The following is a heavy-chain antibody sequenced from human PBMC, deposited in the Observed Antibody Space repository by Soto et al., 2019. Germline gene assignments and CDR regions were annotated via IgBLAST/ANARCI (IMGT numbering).Heavy chain of an antibody. Sequence: ASVKVSCKASGGTFSSYAISWVRQAPGQGLEWMGGIIPIFGTANYAQKFQGRVTITADESTSTAYMELSSLGSEDTAVYYCARGLREVMSYYFDYWGQGTLVTVSS. V-gene: IGHV1-69*13. CDR3: ARGLREVMSYYFDY. D-gene: IGHD3-16*01. CDR1: GGTFSSYA. J-gene: IGHJ4*02. CDR2: IIPIFGTA.